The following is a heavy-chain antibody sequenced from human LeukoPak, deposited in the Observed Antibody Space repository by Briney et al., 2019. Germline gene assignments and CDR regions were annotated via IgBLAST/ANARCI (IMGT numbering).Heavy chain of an antibody. CDR1: GFTFSNYV. J-gene: IGHJ4*02. CDR3: AKTAAAVTMHYFDY. Sequence: EGPLRLSCAASGFTFSNYVLSWVRQAPGKGRKWVSIISGSGGTTYYADSVKGRFTISRDNSKSTLSLQMNSLRADDTAVYYCAKTAAAVTMHYFDYWGQGTLVTVSS. D-gene: IGHD4-17*01. V-gene: IGHV3-23*01. CDR2: ISGSGGTT.